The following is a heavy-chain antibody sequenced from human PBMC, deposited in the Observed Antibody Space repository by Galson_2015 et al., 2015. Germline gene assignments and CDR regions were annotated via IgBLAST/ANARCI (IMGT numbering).Heavy chain of an antibody. CDR3: ATDTLPDNRNRGAYDV. V-gene: IGHV1-69*13. Sequence: SVKVSCKASGGVFKNYAISWVRQAPGQGPEWMGGIIPLFGTANSAQKFQGRVTITAAESTSTVHLEFNSLTSEDTAVYYCATDTLPDNRNRGAYDVWGQGTVGIVSS. CDR2: IIPLFGTA. CDR1: GGVFKNYA. D-gene: IGHD1-14*01. J-gene: IGHJ3*01.